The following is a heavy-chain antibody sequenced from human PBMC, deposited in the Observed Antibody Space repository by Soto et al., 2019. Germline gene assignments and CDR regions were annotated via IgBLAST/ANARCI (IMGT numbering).Heavy chain of an antibody. D-gene: IGHD3-10*01. Sequence: GGSLRLSCAASGFNFDDYAMHWVRQAPGKGLEWVSFISWNSGTIGYADSVRGRFTISRDNVQKSLYLQMNSLRAEDTALYYCAKDRYYYGSWNMDVWGQGTTVTVSS. CDR3: AKDRYYYGSWNMDV. V-gene: IGHV3-9*01. CDR1: GFNFDDYA. CDR2: ISWNSGTI. J-gene: IGHJ6*02.